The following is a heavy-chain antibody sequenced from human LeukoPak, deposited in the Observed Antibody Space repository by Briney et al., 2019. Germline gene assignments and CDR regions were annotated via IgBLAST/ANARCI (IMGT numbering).Heavy chain of an antibody. CDR1: CRSIRMRSNL. CDR2: FYYSEST. V-gene: IGHV4-39*01. D-gene: IGHD3-16*01. J-gene: IGHJ4*02. Sequence: SETLSPMYSVSCRSIRMRSNLCGWIRQPRGKGRELYGSFYYSESTYCNPSLKSRVPISVDTSKNQFSLKLSSVTAADTAAYYCARLALGSYGYLYYWGQGTLVTVSS. CDR3: ARLALGSYGYLYY.